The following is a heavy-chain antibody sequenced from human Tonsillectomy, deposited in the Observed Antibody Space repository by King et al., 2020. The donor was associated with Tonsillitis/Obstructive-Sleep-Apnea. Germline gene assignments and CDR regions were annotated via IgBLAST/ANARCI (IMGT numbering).Heavy chain of an antibody. J-gene: IGHJ4*02. CDR3: AREIAVAYFDY. CDR2: ISYDGSNK. V-gene: IGHV3-30*04. CDR1: GFTFSRNT. D-gene: IGHD6-19*01. Sequence: VQLVESGGGVVQPGRSLRLSCAASGFTFSRNTMHWVRQAPGKGLEWVAVISYDGSNKYYADSVKGRFTISTDNSKNTLYLLMNSLRAEDMAVYYCAREIAVAYFDYWGQGTLVTVSS.